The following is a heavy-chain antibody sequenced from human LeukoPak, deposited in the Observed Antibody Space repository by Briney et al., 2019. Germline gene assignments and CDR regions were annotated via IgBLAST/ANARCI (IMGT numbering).Heavy chain of an antibody. D-gene: IGHD6-13*01. J-gene: IGHJ4*02. CDR1: VGSISSSNW. CDR3: ASDQIAAAGTGLDY. CDR2: IYHSGST. V-gene: IGHV4-4*02. Sequence: PSETLSLTCAVSVGSISSSNWWSRVRQPPGKGLEWIGEIYHSGSTNYNPSLKSRVTISVDKSKNQFSLKLSSVTAADTAVYYCASDQIAAAGTGLDYWGQGTLVTVSS.